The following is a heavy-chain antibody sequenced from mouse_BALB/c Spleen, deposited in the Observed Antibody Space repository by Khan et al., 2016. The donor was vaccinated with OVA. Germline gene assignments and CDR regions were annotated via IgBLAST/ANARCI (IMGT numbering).Heavy chain of an antibody. CDR1: GFTFSSYG. CDR3: ARHGPLQVPWFAY. J-gene: IGHJ3*01. V-gene: IGHV5-9-2*01. CDR2: ISGGGSYT. D-gene: IGHD2-14*01. Sequence: EVELVESGGGLVKPAGSLTLSCAVSGFTFSSYGMSWVRQTPEKRLEWVATISGGGSYTYYPDSVKGRFTISRDNAKNNLYLQMSSLRTDDTALYYCARHGPLQVPWFAYWGQGTLVTVAA.